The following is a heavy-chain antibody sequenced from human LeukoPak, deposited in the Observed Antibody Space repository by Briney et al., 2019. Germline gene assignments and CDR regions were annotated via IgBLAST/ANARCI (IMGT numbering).Heavy chain of an antibody. Sequence: GGSLRLSCAASGFTFSDYYMSWIRQAPGKGLEWVSYISSSGSTIYYADSVKGRFTISRDNAKNSLYLQMNSLRAEDTAVYYCASASGSYFSWFDPWGQGTLVTVSS. V-gene: IGHV3-11*01. J-gene: IGHJ5*02. CDR1: GFTFSDYY. CDR2: ISSSGSTI. D-gene: IGHD1-26*01. CDR3: ASASGSYFSWFDP.